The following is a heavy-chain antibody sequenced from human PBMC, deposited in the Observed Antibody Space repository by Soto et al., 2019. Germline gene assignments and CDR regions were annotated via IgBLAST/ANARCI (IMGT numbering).Heavy chain of an antibody. D-gene: IGHD3-10*01. V-gene: IGHV1-2*02. Sequence: ASVKVSCKASGYTFTGYYMHWVRQAPGQGLEWMGWINPNSGGTNYAQKFQGRVTMTRDTSISTAYMELSRLRSDDTAVYYCARDGRRGTMVRGGGREGSYYGMDVWGEGTTVTVSS. CDR3: ARDGRRGTMVRGGGREGSYYGMDV. CDR1: GYTFTGYY. J-gene: IGHJ6*04. CDR2: INPNSGGT.